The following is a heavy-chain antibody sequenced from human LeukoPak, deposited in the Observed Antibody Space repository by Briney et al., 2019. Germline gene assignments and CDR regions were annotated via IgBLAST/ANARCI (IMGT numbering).Heavy chain of an antibody. D-gene: IGHD6-19*01. V-gene: IGHV1-2*02. CDR1: GYTFTGYY. CDR3: ATDSDLLLRRSGWYGDAFDI. J-gene: IGHJ3*02. CDR2: INPNSGGT. Sequence: EASVKVSCKASGYTFTGYYMHWVRQAPGQGLEWMGWINPNSGGTNYAQKFQGRVTMTRDTSISTAYMELSRLRSDDTAVYYCATDSDLLLRRSGWYGDAFDIWGQGTMVTVSS.